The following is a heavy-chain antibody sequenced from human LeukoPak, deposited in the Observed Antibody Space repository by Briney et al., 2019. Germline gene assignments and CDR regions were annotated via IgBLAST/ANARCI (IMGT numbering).Heavy chain of an antibody. V-gene: IGHV4-34*01. CDR1: GGSISSYY. J-gene: IGHJ6*03. CDR2: INHSGST. Sequence: SETLSLTCTVSGGSISSYYWSWIRQPPGKGLEWIGEINHSGSTNYNPSLKSRVTISVDTSKNQFSLKLSSVTAADTAVYYCARGKIVVVPAAISYYYYMDVWGKGTTVTVSS. CDR3: ARGKIVVVPAAISYYYYMDV. D-gene: IGHD2-2*02.